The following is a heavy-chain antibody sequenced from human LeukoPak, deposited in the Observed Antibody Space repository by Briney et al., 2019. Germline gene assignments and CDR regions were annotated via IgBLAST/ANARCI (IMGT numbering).Heavy chain of an antibody. CDR1: GGSISSSNW. J-gene: IGHJ5*02. CDR3: ARETDIVAVPLASHWFDP. Sequence: SGTLSLTCAVSGGSISSSNWWSWVRRPPGKGLEWMGEIYHSGSTKYNPSLKSRVTLSVNNSKNQSPLKWSSVTPPDRPCYYAARETDIVAVPLASHWFDPWGQGTLVTVSS. CDR2: IYHSGST. D-gene: IGHD2-2*01. V-gene: IGHV4-4*02.